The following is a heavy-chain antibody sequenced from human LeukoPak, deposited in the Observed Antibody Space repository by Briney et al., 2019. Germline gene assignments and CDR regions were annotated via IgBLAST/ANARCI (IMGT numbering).Heavy chain of an antibody. CDR3: VAGNSLDY. D-gene: IGHD4-23*01. V-gene: IGHV3-30*02. Sequence: PGGSLRLSCAASGFTVSNYGMHWVRQAPGKGLEWVAFIRYDGSNKYYADSVKGRFTISRDNSKNTLYLQMNSLRAEDTAVYYCVAGNSLDYWGQGTLVTVSS. CDR2: IRYDGSNK. CDR1: GFTVSNYG. J-gene: IGHJ4*02.